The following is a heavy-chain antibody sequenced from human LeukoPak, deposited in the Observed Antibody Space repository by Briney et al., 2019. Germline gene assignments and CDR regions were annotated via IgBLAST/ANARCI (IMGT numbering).Heavy chain of an antibody. D-gene: IGHD4/OR15-4a*01. CDR2: ISGRGDRT. V-gene: IGHV3-23*01. CDR3: AKDQGSGHGAYTWGTFDF. CDR1: GFTFSNYA. J-gene: IGHJ4*01. Sequence: GGSLRLSCTTSGFTFSNYAMSWVRQAPGKGLEWVSGISGRGDRTVYADAVKGRFTISRDNFKSTLYLQMNSLRVEDTAGYYCAKDQGSGHGAYTWGTFDFWGLETLVTVSS.